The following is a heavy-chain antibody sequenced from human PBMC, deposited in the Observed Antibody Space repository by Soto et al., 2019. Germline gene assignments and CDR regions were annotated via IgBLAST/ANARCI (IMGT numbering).Heavy chain of an antibody. CDR2: ISYDSSNK. J-gene: IGHJ4*02. CDR3: AKLVIGYCSGNTCDDY. Sequence: VQLLESGGGLIQPGGSLRLSCAASGFTFSYGIHWLRQAPGKGLEWVAYISYDSSNKFYGDSVKGRFTISRDTSKKTQFLQMNSRRAEDTAVYYCAKLVIGYCSGNTCDDYWGQGTLVAVSS. CDR1: GFTFSYG. V-gene: IGHV3-30*18. D-gene: IGHD2-15*01.